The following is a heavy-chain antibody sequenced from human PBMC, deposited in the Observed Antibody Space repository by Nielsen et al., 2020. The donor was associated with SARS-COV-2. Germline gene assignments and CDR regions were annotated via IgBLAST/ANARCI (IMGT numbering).Heavy chain of an antibody. D-gene: IGHD5-12*01. J-gene: IGHJ4*02. Sequence: GESLKISCKGSGYSFTTYWIAWVRQMPGKGLEWVGIIYPYDSETRYSPSFQGQVTISVDNSISTAYLQWNSLKASDTAMYYCARRGYSYSFDYWGQGTLVTVSS. CDR2: IYPYDSET. V-gene: IGHV5-51*01. CDR3: ARRGYSYSFDY. CDR1: GYSFTTYW.